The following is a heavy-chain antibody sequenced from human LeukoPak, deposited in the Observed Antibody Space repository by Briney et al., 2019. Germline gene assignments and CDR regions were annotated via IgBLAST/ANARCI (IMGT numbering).Heavy chain of an antibody. V-gene: IGHV3-48*01. CDR1: GFTYSSYS. Sequence: GGSLRLSCAASGFTYSSYSMNWVRQAPGKGLEGVSYISSSSSTIYYADSVKGRFTISRDNAKNSLYLQMNSLRAEDTAVYYCARDPPTGAYWYFDLWGRGTLVTVSS. J-gene: IGHJ2*01. CDR3: ARDPPTGAYWYFDL. D-gene: IGHD7-27*01. CDR2: ISSSSSTI.